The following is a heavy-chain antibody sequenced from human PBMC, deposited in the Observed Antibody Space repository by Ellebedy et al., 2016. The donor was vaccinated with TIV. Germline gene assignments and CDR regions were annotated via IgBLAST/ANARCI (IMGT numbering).Heavy chain of an antibody. CDR3: VRDLHWSYFD. V-gene: IGHV3-7*03. J-gene: IGHJ4*02. Sequence: GESLKISCAASGFTFSLNWMYLVRQAPGKGLEWVANIKEDGSEEYYVDSVKGPFTISRDNAKNSLYLQMNSLRAEDTAVYYCVRDLHWSYFDWGQGTLVTVSS. CDR1: GFTFSLNW. CDR2: IKEDGSEE. D-gene: IGHD1-26*01.